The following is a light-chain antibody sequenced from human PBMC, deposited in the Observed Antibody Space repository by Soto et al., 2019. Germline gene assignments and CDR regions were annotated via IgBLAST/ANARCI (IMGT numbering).Light chain of an antibody. CDR1: RSVFYNPDIKNY. CDR3: QQYYGTSWT. V-gene: IGKV4-1*01. J-gene: IGKJ1*01. Sequence: DIVMTQSPDSLTVSLGERATINCKSSRSVFYNPDIKNYLAWYQQKPGQPPKLLIYWASTRESGVPDRFSGSGSGTDFTLTISSLQAEDVAVYYCQQYYGTSWTFGQGTKVEIE. CDR2: WAS.